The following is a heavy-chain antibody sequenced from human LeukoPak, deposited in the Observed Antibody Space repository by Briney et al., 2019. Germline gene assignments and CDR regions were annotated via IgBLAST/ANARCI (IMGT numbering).Heavy chain of an antibody. Sequence: SETLSLTCTVSGGSISSYYWSWIRQPPGKGLEWIGYIYYSGSTNYNPSLKSRVTISVDTSKNQFSLKLSSVTAADTAVYYCARDVGHILTGYYGSLGWSDPWGQGTLVTVSS. CDR1: GGSISSYY. J-gene: IGHJ5*02. CDR2: IYYSGST. V-gene: IGHV4-59*01. D-gene: IGHD3-9*01. CDR3: ARDVGHILTGYYGSLGWSDP.